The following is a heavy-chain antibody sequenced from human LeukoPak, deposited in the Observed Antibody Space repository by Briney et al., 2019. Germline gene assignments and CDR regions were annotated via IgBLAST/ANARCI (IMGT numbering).Heavy chain of an antibody. CDR1: GFAFSGTW. V-gene: IGHV3-15*01. CDR3: TTEFWYYFNN. D-gene: IGHD3-3*01. J-gene: IGHJ4*02. CDR2: INTRTVGATT. Sequence: GGSLRLSCAGSGFAFSGTWLNWVRQAPGQGLEWVDRINTRTVGATTTYAAPVKGRYTISRDDSKSTLYLEMNSLKTEDTAVYYCTTEFWYYFNNWGQGTLVSVSS.